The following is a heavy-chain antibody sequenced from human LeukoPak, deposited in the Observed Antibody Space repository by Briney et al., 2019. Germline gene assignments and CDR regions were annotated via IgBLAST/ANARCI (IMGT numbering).Heavy chain of an antibody. CDR3: AKDHVVVTAMPNYGMDV. D-gene: IGHD2-21*02. Sequence: PGGSLRLSCAASGFTFSSYGMHWVRQAPGKGLEWVAVISYDGSNKYYADSVKGRFTLSRDNSKNTLYLQMNSLRAEDTAVYYCAKDHVVVTAMPNYGMDVWGQGTTVTVSS. V-gene: IGHV3-30*18. CDR2: ISYDGSNK. CDR1: GFTFSSYG. J-gene: IGHJ6*02.